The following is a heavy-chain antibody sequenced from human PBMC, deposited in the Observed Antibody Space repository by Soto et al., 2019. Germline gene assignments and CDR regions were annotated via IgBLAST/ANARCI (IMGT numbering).Heavy chain of an antibody. V-gene: IGHV1-18*01. CDR2: ISAYNGNT. Sequence: QVQLVQSGAEVKKPGASVKVSCKASGYTFTSYGISWVRQAPGQGLEWMGWISAYNGNTNYAQKLQGRVTMTTDTSTSTAYMELRSLRSDDTAVYYCARDLADPTWNYYDSSGYFLLFDYWGQGTLVTVSS. CDR3: ARDLADPTWNYYDSSGYFLLFDY. D-gene: IGHD3-22*01. CDR1: GYTFTSYG. J-gene: IGHJ4*02.